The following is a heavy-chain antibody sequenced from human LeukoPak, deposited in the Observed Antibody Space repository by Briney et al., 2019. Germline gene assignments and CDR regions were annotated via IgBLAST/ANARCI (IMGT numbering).Heavy chain of an antibody. D-gene: IGHD2-2*01. J-gene: IGHJ5*02. CDR3: ARDSHIVVVPAAMPASWFDP. CDR2: IIPIFGTA. CDR1: GGTFISYA. V-gene: IGHV1-69*13. Sequence: GASVKVSCKASGGTFISYAISWVRQAPGQGLEWMGGIIPIFGTANYAQKFQGRVTITADESTSTAYMELSSLRSEDTAVYYRARDSHIVVVPAAMPASWFDPWGQGTLVTVSS.